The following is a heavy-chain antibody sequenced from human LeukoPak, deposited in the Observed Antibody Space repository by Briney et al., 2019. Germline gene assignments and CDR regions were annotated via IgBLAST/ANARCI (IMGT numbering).Heavy chain of an antibody. CDR1: GFTVSSNY. CDR2: IYSGGGT. D-gene: IGHD2-2*01. Sequence: GGSLRLSCAASGFTVSSNYMSWVRQAPGKGLEWVSVIYSGGGTYYADSVKGRFTISRDNSKNTLYLQMNSLRAEDTAVYYCAREGLGYCSSTSCSYYFDYWGQGTLVTVSS. CDR3: AREGLGYCSSTSCSYYFDY. V-gene: IGHV3-66*01. J-gene: IGHJ4*02.